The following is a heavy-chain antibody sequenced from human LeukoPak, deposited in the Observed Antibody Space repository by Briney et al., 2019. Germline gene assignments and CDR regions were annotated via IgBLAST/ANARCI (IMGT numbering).Heavy chain of an antibody. D-gene: IGHD3-22*01. V-gene: IGHV4-39*07. CDR3: ARDRYYYDSSGYYYYFDY. Sequence: KTSETLSLTCTVSGGSISSSSYYWGWIRQPPGKGLEWIGSIYYSGSTYYNPSLKTPITISVDTSKNQFSLKLSSVTAADTAVYYCARDRYYYDSSGYYYYFDYWGQGTLVTVSS. CDR1: GGSISSSSYY. CDR2: IYYSGST. J-gene: IGHJ4*02.